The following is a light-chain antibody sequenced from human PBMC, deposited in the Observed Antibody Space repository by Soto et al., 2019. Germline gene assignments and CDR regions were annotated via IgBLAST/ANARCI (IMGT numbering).Light chain of an antibody. CDR2: DAS. J-gene: IGKJ1*01. V-gene: IGKV1-5*01. CDR1: QSISSW. Sequence: DIQMTQSPSTLSASVGDRVTITCRASQSISSWLAWYQQKPGKAPKLLIYDASSLESGVPSRFSGSGSGTEFTLTISSLQPDDFATYYCQQYNSQPAFGQGTKVEIK. CDR3: QQYNSQPA.